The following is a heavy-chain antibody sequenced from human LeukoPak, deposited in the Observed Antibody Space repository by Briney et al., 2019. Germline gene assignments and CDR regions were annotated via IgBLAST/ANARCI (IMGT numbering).Heavy chain of an antibody. J-gene: IGHJ5*02. D-gene: IGHD3-10*01. V-gene: IGHV4-39*01. Sequence: ASETLSLTCTVSGGSISSSSYYWGWIRQPPGKTLEWIGSIYYSGSTYYNPSLKSRVTISVDTSKNQFSLKLSSVTAADTAVYYCARLVYYGSGSYSSWGQGTLVTVSS. CDR3: ARLVYYGSGSYSS. CDR2: IYYSGST. CDR1: GGSISSSSYY.